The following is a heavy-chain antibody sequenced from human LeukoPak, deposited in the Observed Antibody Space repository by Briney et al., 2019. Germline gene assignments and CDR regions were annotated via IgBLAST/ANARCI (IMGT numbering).Heavy chain of an antibody. Sequence: PGGSLRLSCAASGFTFSSYGMHWVRQAPGKGLEWAAVISYDGKYEYYADSVKGRFSISRDNSKNTLYVQMSRLRAEDTAVYYCAKGDSGSYFYIGIDYWGQGTPVTVSS. CDR1: GFTFSSYG. CDR2: ISYDGKYE. J-gene: IGHJ4*02. V-gene: IGHV3-30*18. CDR3: AKGDSGSYFYIGIDY. D-gene: IGHD1-26*01.